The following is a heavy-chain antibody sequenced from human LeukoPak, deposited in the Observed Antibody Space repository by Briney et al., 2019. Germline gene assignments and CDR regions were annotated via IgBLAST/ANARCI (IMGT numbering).Heavy chain of an antibody. CDR1: GGSISSSSYY. V-gene: IGHV4-39*01. Sequence: SETLSLTCTVSGGSISSSSYYWGWIRQPPGKGLEWIGSMYYSQSTYYNPSLTRRVTISLGTSKNRFSLKLSSVTAADTAVYYCARSYDFWSGYDAPLDAFDIWGQGTMVTVSS. D-gene: IGHD3-3*01. CDR2: MYYSQST. J-gene: IGHJ3*02. CDR3: ARSYDFWSGYDAPLDAFDI.